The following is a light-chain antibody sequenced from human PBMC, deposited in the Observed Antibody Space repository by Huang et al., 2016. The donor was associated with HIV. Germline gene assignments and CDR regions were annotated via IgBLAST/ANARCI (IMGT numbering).Light chain of an antibody. CDR2: GAT. CDR3: QQYIDSKT. Sequence: EIVMTPTPATLSEAPGERLTLSCRARQSDTNNLAWYQKKPGQAPRLLIYGATNRGTVSPARCSGSGSGTDFTLTISSLHSEDSAVYYCQQYIDSKTFGQGTKVEI. V-gene: IGKV3-15*01. J-gene: IGKJ1*01. CDR1: QSDTNN.